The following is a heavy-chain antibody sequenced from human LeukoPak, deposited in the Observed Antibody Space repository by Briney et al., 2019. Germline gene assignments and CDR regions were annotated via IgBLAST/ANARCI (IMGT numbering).Heavy chain of an antibody. D-gene: IGHD2-15*01. V-gene: IGHV3-48*03. Sequence: GGSLRLSCAASGFTFSSYEMNWVRQAPGKGLEWISYISSSGSTIYYADSVKGRFTISRDNAKNSLYLQMNSLRAEDTAVYYCARGPYCSGGSCYSVGWFDPWGQGTLVTVSS. CDR1: GFTFSSYE. CDR2: ISSSGSTI. J-gene: IGHJ5*02. CDR3: ARGPYCSGGSCYSVGWFDP.